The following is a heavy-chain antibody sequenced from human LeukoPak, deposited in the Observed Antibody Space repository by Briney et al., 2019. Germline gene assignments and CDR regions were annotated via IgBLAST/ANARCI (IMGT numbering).Heavy chain of an antibody. V-gene: IGHV4-39*07. J-gene: IGHJ5*02. CDR1: GGSISSSSYY. D-gene: IGHD3-22*01. Sequence: PSETLSLTCTVSGGSISSSSYYWGWIRQPPGKGLEWIGSIYYSGSTYYNPSLKSRVTISVDTSKNQFSLKLSSVTAADTAVYYCARLLARGSGYYYIGGWFDPWGQGTLVTVSS. CDR2: IYYSGST. CDR3: ARLLARGSGYYYIGGWFDP.